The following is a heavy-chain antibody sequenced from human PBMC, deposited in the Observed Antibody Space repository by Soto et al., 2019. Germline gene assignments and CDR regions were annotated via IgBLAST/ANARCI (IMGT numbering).Heavy chain of an antibody. CDR3: TTSQTIRGVVVTANYYYYGMDV. CDR1: GFTFSNGW. CDR2: IKSKTDGGTT. V-gene: IGHV3-15*01. Sequence: GGSLRLSCAASGFTFSNGWMSWVRQAPGKGLEWVGRIKSKTDGGTTDYAAPVKGRFTISRDDSKNALYLQMNSLKTEDTAVYYCTTSQTIRGVVVTANYYYYGMDVWGQGTTVTVSS. D-gene: IGHD2-21*02. J-gene: IGHJ6*02.